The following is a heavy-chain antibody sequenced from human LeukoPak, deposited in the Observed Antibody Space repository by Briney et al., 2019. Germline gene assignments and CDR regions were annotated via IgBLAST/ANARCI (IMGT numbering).Heavy chain of an antibody. V-gene: IGHV5-51*01. CDR3: ARSVQSGWFRGRREGFDY. J-gene: IGHJ4*02. Sequence: GESLKISCKGSGYSFTNYWIGWVRQRPGKGLEWMGIIYPGDSDTRYSPSFQGQVTISADKSISTAYLQWSSLKASDTAMYYCARSVQSGWFRGRREGFDYWGQGTLVTVSS. CDR2: IYPGDSDT. D-gene: IGHD6-19*01. CDR1: GYSFTNYW.